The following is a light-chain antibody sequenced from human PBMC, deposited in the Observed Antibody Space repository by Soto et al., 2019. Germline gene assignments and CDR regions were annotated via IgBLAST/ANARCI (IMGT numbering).Light chain of an antibody. CDR3: RSYTSSSTRV. J-gene: IGLJ3*02. CDR2: EVS. V-gene: IGLV2-14*01. CDR1: SSDVGGYNY. Sequence: QSALTQPASVSGSPGQSITISCTGTSSDVGGYNYVSWYQQHPGKAPKLMIYEVSNRPSGVSNRLSGSKSGNTASLTLAGLQAEDEADYYCRSYTSSSTRVFGGGTKLTVL.